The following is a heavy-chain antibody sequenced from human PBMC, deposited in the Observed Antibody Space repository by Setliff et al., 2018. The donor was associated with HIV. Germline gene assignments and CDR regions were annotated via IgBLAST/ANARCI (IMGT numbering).Heavy chain of an antibody. V-gene: IGHV1-18*01. D-gene: IGHD3-9*01. CDR3: ARGFEVESSGWFDP. J-gene: IGHJ5*02. Sequence: ASVKVSCKASGYTFSDYGISWVRQAPGQGLEWMGWISAHNGRINYAQKFQGRVTMTTDRSTSTAYMELRSLRSEDTAVYYCARGFEVESSGWFDPWGQGTLVTVSS. CDR1: GYTFSDYG. CDR2: ISAHNGRI.